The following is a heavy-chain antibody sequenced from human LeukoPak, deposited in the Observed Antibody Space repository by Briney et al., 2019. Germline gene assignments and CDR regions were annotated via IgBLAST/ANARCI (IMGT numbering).Heavy chain of an antibody. Sequence: GESLRLSCAASGFTFSSYAMHWVRQAPGKGLEWVAVISYDGSNKYYADSVKGRFTISRDNSKNTLYLQMNSLRAEDTAVYYCAPGRTVVTSYDAFDIWGQGTMVTVSS. CDR1: GFTFSSYA. V-gene: IGHV3-30-3*01. CDR3: APGRTVVTSYDAFDI. D-gene: IGHD4-23*01. CDR2: ISYDGSNK. J-gene: IGHJ3*02.